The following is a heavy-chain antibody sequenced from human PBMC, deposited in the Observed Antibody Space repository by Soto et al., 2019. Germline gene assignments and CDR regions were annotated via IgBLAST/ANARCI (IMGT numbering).Heavy chain of an antibody. Sequence: SETLSLTCTVSGGSISSYYWSWIRQPPGKGLEWIGYIYYSGSTNYNPSLKSRVTISVDTSKNQFSLKLSSVTAADTAVYYCARCGYSGYDSIDYWGQGTLVTVSS. V-gene: IGHV4-59*01. CDR1: GGSISSYY. CDR2: IYYSGST. J-gene: IGHJ4*02. CDR3: ARCGYSGYDSIDY. D-gene: IGHD5-12*01.